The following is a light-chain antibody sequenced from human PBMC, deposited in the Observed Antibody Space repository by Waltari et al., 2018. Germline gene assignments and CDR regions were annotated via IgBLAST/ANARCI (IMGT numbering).Light chain of an antibody. CDR2: DDR. CDR3: HVWHPRVDPGV. V-gene: IGLV3-21*04. CDR1: NIGTYC. Sequence: SYVVTQPPSVSVAPGETATITCGGDNIGTYCVHWYQQKAGQAPVLASFDDRAGPSGFPGRFSGSDFGNAATLTISRVEAGDEARYYCHVWHPRVDPGVLGAGTEVTVL. J-gene: IGLJ1*01.